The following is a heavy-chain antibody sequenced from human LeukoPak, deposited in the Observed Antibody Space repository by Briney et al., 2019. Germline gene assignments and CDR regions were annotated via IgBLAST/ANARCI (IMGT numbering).Heavy chain of an antibody. J-gene: IGHJ4*02. CDR1: GYTFTSCD. CDR2: MNPNSGNT. CDR3: ARASVGAKIRYSFDY. D-gene: IGHD1-26*01. V-gene: IGHV1-8*01. Sequence: ASVKVSCKASGYTFTSCDINWVRQATGQGLEWMGWMNPNSGNTGYAQKFQGRVTMTRNTSISTAYMELSSLRSEDTAVYYCARASVGAKIRYSFDYWGQGTLVTVSS.